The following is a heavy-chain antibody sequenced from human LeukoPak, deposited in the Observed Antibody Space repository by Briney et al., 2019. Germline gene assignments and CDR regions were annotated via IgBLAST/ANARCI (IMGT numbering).Heavy chain of an antibody. Sequence: SETLSLTCAVYGGSFSGYYWSWIRQPPGKGPEWIGSISYDGNTYFNPSLKNLATISVDTSKKYFSLNLNSVTAADTAVYYCARLMVPGFPGFDFWGQGTLITVSP. J-gene: IGHJ4*02. CDR1: GGSFSGYY. CDR3: ARLMVPGFPGFDF. CDR2: ISYDGNT. V-gene: IGHV4-34*01. D-gene: IGHD2-8*01.